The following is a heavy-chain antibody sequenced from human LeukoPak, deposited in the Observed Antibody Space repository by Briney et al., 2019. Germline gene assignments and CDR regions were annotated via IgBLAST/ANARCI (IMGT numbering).Heavy chain of an antibody. J-gene: IGHJ5*02. Sequence: ASVKVSCKASGYTFTSYGISWVRQAPGQGLEWMGWISAYNSNTNYAQKLQGRVTMTTDTSTSTAYMELRSLRSDDTAVYYCARGSYTIFGVVRGFDPWGQGTLVTVSS. CDR2: ISAYNSNT. D-gene: IGHD3-3*01. CDR1: GYTFTSYG. V-gene: IGHV1-18*01. CDR3: ARGSYTIFGVVRGFDP.